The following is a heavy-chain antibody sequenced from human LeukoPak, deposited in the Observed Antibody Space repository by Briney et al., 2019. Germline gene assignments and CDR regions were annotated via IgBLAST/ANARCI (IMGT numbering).Heavy chain of an antibody. J-gene: IGHJ4*02. CDR3: TRGVPGSGFDY. Sequence: GGSLRLSCAASGFTLSGSWMNWVRQAPGKGLEWVGRTKNKARSYSTEYAASVKGRFTISRDDSKNSLNLQMNSLKTEDTAVYYCTRGVPGSGFDYWGQGALVTVSS. CDR2: TKNKARSYST. CDR1: GFTLSGSW. D-gene: IGHD3-10*02. V-gene: IGHV3-72*01.